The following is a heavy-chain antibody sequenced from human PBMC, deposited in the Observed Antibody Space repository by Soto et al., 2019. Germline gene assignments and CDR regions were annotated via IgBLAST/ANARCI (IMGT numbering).Heavy chain of an antibody. CDR1: GFTFSSYG. CDR3: ARDRLSSATMDDY. D-gene: IGHD5-12*01. J-gene: IGHJ4*02. CDR2: ISYDGSNK. Sequence: GGSLRLSCAASGFTFSSYGMHWVRQAPGKGLEWVAVISYDGSNKYYADSVKGRFTISRDNAKNTLYLQMNSLRAEDTAVYYCARDRLSSATMDDYWGQGTLVTVSS. V-gene: IGHV3-30*03.